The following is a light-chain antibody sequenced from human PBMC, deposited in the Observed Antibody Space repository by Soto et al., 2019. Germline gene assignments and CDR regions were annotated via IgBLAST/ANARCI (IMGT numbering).Light chain of an antibody. V-gene: IGLV2-14*01. CDR3: SSYTSSSTPPVI. CDR2: EVS. Sequence: QSVLTQPASVSGSPGQSITISCTGTSSDVGGYNYVSWYQQHPGKAPKLMIYEVSNRPSGVSNRFSGSQSGNTASLTISGLQAEDEADYYCSSYTSSSTPPVIFAGGTKLTVL. CDR1: SSDVGGYNY. J-gene: IGLJ2*01.